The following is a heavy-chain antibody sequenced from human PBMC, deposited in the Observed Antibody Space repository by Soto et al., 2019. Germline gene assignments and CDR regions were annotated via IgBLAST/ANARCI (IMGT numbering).Heavy chain of an antibody. CDR2: IYYSGST. CDR3: ARDLRLGWDAFDI. J-gene: IGHJ3*02. CDR1: GGSISSGGYY. Sequence: SETLSLTCTVSGGSISSGGYYWNWIRQHPGKGLEWIGYIYYSGSTYYNPSLKSRVTISVDTSKNQFSLKLSSVTAADTAVYYCARDLRLGWDAFDIWGQGTMVTVSS. D-gene: IGHD6-19*01. V-gene: IGHV4-31*03.